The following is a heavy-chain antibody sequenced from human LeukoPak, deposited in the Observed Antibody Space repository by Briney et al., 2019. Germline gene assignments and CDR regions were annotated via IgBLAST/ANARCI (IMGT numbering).Heavy chain of an antibody. D-gene: IGHD3-10*01. CDR3: AGGGQRWFGELFYYYYYGMDV. CDR2: IKQDGSEK. V-gene: IGHV3-7*01. CDR1: GFTFSSYA. Sequence: GGSLRLSCAASGFTFSSYAMSWVRQAPGKGLEWVANIKQDGSEKYHVDSVKGRFTISRDNAKNSLYLQMNSLRAEDTAVYYCAGGGQRWFGELFYYYYYGMDVWGQGTTVTVSS. J-gene: IGHJ6*02.